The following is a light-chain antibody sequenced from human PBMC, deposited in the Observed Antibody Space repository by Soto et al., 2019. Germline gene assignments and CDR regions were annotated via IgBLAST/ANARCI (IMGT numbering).Light chain of an antibody. CDR3: SSYAGSNSVV. Sequence: QSVLTQPPSASGSPGQSVTISCTGMSSDVGGYNYVSWYQQHPGKAPKLMIYEVSKRPSGVPDRFSGSKSGNTASLTVSGHQAEDEADYCCSSYAGSNSVVFGGGTQLTVL. J-gene: IGLJ2*01. CDR1: SSDVGGYNY. CDR2: EVS. V-gene: IGLV2-8*01.